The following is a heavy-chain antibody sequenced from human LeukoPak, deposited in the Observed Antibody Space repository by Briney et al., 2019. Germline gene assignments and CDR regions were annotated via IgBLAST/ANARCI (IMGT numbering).Heavy chain of an antibody. CDR3: ARGRLGYYYGMDV. CDR2: INPNSGGT. D-gene: IGHD3-16*01. CDR1: GCTFTGYY. Sequence: ASVKVSCKASGCTFTGYYMHWVRQAPGQGLEWMGWINPNSGGTNYAQKFQGRVTMTRDTSISTAYMELSRLRSDDTAVYYCARGRLGYYYGMDVWGQGTTVTVSS. J-gene: IGHJ6*02. V-gene: IGHV1-2*02.